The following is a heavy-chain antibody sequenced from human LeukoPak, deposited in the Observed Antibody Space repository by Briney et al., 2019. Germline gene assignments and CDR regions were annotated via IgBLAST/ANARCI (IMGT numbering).Heavy chain of an antibody. D-gene: IGHD6-19*01. V-gene: IGHV4-4*07. CDR2: IFNGASL. CDR3: ARDTSGWFALNS. J-gene: IGHJ4*02. CDR1: GGSISSYY. Sequence: PSETLSLTCTVSGGSISSYYWSWIRQPAGKGPQWIGRIFNGASLNYNPSLKTRVSMSVDTSKNHFSLRLTSVTAADTAVYYCARDTSGWFALNSWGQGILVTVSS.